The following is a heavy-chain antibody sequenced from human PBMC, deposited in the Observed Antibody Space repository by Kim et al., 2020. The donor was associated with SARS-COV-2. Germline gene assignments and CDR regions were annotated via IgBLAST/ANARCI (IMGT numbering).Heavy chain of an antibody. CDR2: ISYDGSNK. CDR1: GFTFSSYG. J-gene: IGHJ6*03. D-gene: IGHD6-13*01. CDR3: AKGSSSWYPYYYYYYMD. Sequence: GGSLRLSCAASGFTFSSYGMHWVRQAPGKGLEWVAVISYDGSNKYYADSVKGRFTISRDNSKNTLYLQMNSLRAEDTAVYYCAKGSSSWYPYYYYYYMD. V-gene: IGHV3-30*18.